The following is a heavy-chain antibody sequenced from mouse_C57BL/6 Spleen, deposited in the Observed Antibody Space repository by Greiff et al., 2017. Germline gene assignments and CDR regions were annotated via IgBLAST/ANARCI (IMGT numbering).Heavy chain of an antibody. Sequence: EVHLVESGGGLVKPGGSLKLSCAASGFTFSDYGMHWVRQAPEKGLEWVAYISSGSSTIYYADTVKGRFTISRDNAKNTLFLQMTSLRSEDTAMYYCARPYIATVVATRAMDYWGQGTSVTVSS. CDR1: GFTFSDYG. CDR3: ARPYIATVVATRAMDY. J-gene: IGHJ4*01. CDR2: ISSGSSTI. D-gene: IGHD1-1*01. V-gene: IGHV5-17*01.